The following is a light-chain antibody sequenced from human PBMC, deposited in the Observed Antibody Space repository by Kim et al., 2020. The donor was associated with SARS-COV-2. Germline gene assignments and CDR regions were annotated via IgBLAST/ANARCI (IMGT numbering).Light chain of an antibody. J-gene: IGLJ2*01. CDR3: KSADSSGTYTV. V-gene: IGLV3-25*03. CDR1: ALPKQY. CDR2: KDS. Sequence: SPGQTARITCSGDALPKQYAYWYQQKPGQAPVLVIYKDSERPSGIPERFSGSSSGTTVTLTISGVQAEDEADYYCKSADSSGTYTVFGGGTQLTVL.